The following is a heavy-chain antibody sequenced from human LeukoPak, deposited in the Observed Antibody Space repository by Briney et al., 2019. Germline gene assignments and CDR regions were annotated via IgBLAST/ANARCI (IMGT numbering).Heavy chain of an antibody. V-gene: IGHV3-30*18. Sequence: GGSLRLSCAASGFTFSGYSMNWVRQAPGKGLEWVAVISYDGSNKYYADSVKGRFTISRDNSKNTLYLQMNSLRAGDTAVYYCAKDSYDRSGYYYYYFAYWGQGTQVTVSS. CDR3: AKDSYDRSGYYYYYFAY. CDR2: ISYDGSNK. D-gene: IGHD3-22*01. J-gene: IGHJ4*02. CDR1: GFTFSGYS.